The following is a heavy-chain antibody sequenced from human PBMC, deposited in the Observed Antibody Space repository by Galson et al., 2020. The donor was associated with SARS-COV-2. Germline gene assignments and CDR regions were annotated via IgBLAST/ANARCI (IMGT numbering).Heavy chain of an antibody. J-gene: IGHJ3*02. CDR1: GFTFSSYE. CDR2: ISISGSTI. CDR3: ARDSRGYYFVLDAFDI. V-gene: IGHV3-48*03. Sequence: GESLKISCAASGFTFSSYEMNWVRQAPGKGLEWVSYISISGSTIYYADSVKGRFTISRDNAKNSLYLQMNSLRAEDTAVYYCARDSRGYYFVLDAFDIWGQGTMVTVSS. D-gene: IGHD3-22*01.